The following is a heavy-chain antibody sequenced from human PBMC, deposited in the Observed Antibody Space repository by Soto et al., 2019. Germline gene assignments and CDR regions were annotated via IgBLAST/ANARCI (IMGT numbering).Heavy chain of an antibody. CDR1: GYTFTSYA. CDR2: INAGNGNT. Sequence: ASVKVSCKASGYTFTSYAMHWVRQAPGQRLEWMGWINAGNGNTKYSQKFQGRVTITADKSTSTAYMELSSLRAEDTAVYYCARSISITMVRGVIRDYYYYYGMDVWGQGTTVTVSS. CDR3: ARSISITMVRGVIRDYYYYYGMDV. D-gene: IGHD3-10*01. V-gene: IGHV1-3*01. J-gene: IGHJ6*02.